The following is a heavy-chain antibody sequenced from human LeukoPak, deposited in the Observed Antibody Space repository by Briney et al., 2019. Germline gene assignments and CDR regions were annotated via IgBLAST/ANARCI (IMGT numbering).Heavy chain of an antibody. CDR2: ISGSGGST. V-gene: IGHV3-23*01. CDR1: GFTFNTYA. J-gene: IGHJ4*02. Sequence: GGSLRLSCAASGFTFNTYAMSWVRQAPGKGLEWVSAISGSGGSTYYADSVKGRFTISRDNSKNTLYLQMNSLRAEDTAVYYCAKDGGERFYYDSSGYSRDYFDYWGQGTLVTVSS. CDR3: AKDGGERFYYDSSGYSRDYFDY. D-gene: IGHD3-22*01.